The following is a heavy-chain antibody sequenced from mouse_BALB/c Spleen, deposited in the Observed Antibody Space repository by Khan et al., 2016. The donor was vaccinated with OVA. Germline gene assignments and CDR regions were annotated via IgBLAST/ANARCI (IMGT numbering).Heavy chain of an antibody. D-gene: IGHD2-1*01. CDR1: GFTFSTYA. V-gene: IGHV5-9-3*01. Sequence: EVQLQESGGGLVKPGGSLKLSCAASGFTFSTYAMSWVRQTPEKRLEWVATISSDGDYTYYPDNVTGRFTISRDNAKNTPYLQMSSLRSEDTAMYYCARSPYGNFAYWGQGTLVTVSA. J-gene: IGHJ3*01. CDR2: ISSDGDYT. CDR3: ARSPYGNFAY.